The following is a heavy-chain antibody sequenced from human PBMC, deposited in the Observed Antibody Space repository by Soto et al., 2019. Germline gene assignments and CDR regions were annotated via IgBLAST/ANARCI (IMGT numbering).Heavy chain of an antibody. J-gene: IGHJ6*02. V-gene: IGHV4-59*01. CDR3: ARAPYGSVSYPNYSDNGMDV. Sequence: SETLSLTCTVSGGSISSYYWSWIRQPPGKGLEWIGYIYYSGSTNYNPSLKSRVTISVDTSKNQFSLKLSSVTAADTAVYYCARAPYGSVSYPNYSDNGMDVWGQGTTVTVS. CDR2: IYYSGST. D-gene: IGHD3-10*01. CDR1: GGSISSYY.